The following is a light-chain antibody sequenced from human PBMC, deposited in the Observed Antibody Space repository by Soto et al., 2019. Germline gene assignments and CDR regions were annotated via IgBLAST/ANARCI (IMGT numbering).Light chain of an antibody. CDR2: DVS. CDR1: SSDVGGYNY. J-gene: IGLJ1*01. Sequence: QSALTQPASVSGSPGQSITLSCTGTSSDVGGYNYVSWYQQHPGKAPKLMIYDVSNRPSGVSNRFSGSKSGNTASLTISGLQAEDEADYYCSSYTSSSTPVVFGTGTKLTVL. CDR3: SSYTSSSTPVV. V-gene: IGLV2-14*01.